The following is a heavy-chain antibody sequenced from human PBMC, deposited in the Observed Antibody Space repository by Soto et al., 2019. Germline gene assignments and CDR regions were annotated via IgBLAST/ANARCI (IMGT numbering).Heavy chain of an antibody. D-gene: IGHD6-25*01. V-gene: IGHV4-30-2*01. CDR2: IYHSGST. Sequence: SETLSLTCAVSGGSISSGGYSWSWIRQPPGKGLEWIGYIYHSGSTYYNPSLKSRVTISVDRSKNQFSLKLSSVTAADTAVYYCASSHQADPPLIDYWGQGTLVTVSS. CDR3: ASSHQADPPLIDY. J-gene: IGHJ4*02. CDR1: GGSISSGGYS.